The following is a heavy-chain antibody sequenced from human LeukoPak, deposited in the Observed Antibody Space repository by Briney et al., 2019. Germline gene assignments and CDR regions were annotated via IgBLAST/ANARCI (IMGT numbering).Heavy chain of an antibody. J-gene: IGHJ4*02. CDR1: GFTFSNYA. CDR2: ISGSGGNT. V-gene: IGHV3-23*01. CDR3: ARSGGSYAFDY. Sequence: GGSLRLSCAASGFTFSNYAMSWVRRAPGKGLEWVSTISGSGGNTHYADSVKGRFTISRDNSKNTLYLQMNSLRAEDTAVYYCARSGGSYAFDYWGQGTLVTVSS. D-gene: IGHD1-26*01.